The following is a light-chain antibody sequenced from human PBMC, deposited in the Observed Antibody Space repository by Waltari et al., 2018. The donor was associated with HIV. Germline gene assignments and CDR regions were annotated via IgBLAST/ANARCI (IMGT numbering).Light chain of an antibody. CDR1: SSDVGGYSF. CDR3: SSYTSSSTLEV. CDR2: DVS. Sequence: QSALTQPASVSGSPGQSITISCTGTSSDVGGYSFVSWYQQHPGKAPKLMIYDVSHRPSGVSNRFSGSKSGNTASLTISGLQAEDEADYYCSSYTSSSTLEVFGSGTKVTVL. V-gene: IGLV2-14*03. J-gene: IGLJ1*01.